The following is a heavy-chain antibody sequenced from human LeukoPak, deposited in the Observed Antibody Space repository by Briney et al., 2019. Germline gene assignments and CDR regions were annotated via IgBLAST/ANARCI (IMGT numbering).Heavy chain of an antibody. J-gene: IGHJ6*03. CDR2: INPNSGGT. CDR3: ARMGIAARYYYYMDV. Sequence: ASVKVSCTASGYTFTGYYMHWVRQAPGEGLEWMGWINPNSGGTNYAQKFQGRVTMTRDTSISTAYMELSRLRSDDTAVYYCARMGIAARYYYYMDVWGKGTTVTVSS. D-gene: IGHD6-6*01. V-gene: IGHV1-2*02. CDR1: GYTFTGYY.